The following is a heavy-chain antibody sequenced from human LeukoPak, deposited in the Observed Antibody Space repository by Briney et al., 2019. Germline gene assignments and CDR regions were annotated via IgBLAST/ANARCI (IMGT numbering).Heavy chain of an antibody. CDR3: ARGKQQLDYFYYYRMDV. J-gene: IGHJ6*02. Sequence: GGSLRLSCAASGFTFSSYAMSWVRQAPGKGLEWVSGISGSGGSTFFADSVKGRFTISRDSSKNTLNLQMNSLRTDDTALYYCARGKQQLDYFYYYRMDVWGQGTTVTVSS. CDR1: GFTFSSYA. CDR2: ISGSGGST. V-gene: IGHV3-23*01. D-gene: IGHD6-13*01.